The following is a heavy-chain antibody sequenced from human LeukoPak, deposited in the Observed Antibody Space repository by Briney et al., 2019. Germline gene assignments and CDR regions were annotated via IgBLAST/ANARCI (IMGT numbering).Heavy chain of an antibody. CDR3: ARQDGYGLYYFDY. CDR2: IYPGDSDT. Sequence: GESLKISCKGSGYTFTNSWIGWVRQMPGKGLEWMGIIYPGDSDTRYSPSFQGQVTISVDKSLSTAYLQWSSLKASDTAMYYCARQDGYGLYYFDYWGQGNLVTVSS. J-gene: IGHJ4*02. D-gene: IGHD5-18*01. V-gene: IGHV5-51*01. CDR1: GYTFTNSW.